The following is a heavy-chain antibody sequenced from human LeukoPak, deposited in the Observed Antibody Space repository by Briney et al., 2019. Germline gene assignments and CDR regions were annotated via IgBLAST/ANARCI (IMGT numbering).Heavy chain of an antibody. V-gene: IGHV4-59*12. CDR3: ARVLRWSTTDYMDV. J-gene: IGHJ6*03. CDR1: GGSISSYY. CDR2: IYYSGST. Sequence: SETLSLTCTVSGGSISSYYWSWIRQPPGKGLEWIGYIYYSGSTNYNPSLKSRVTISVDTSKNQFSLKLSSVTAADTAVYYCARVLRWSTTDYMDVWGKGTTVTVSS. D-gene: IGHD4-23*01.